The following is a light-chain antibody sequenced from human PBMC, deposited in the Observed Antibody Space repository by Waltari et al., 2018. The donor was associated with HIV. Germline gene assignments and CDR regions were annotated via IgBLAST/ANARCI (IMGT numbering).Light chain of an antibody. J-gene: IGKJ2*01. V-gene: IGKV3-15*01. CDR2: GAS. Sequence: EIVLTQSPVTLSVSPGERATLSCRASQSVYSNLAWYQQKPGQAPRLVIYGASTRATGIPARFSGSGSGTEFTLTISSLQSEDFAVYYCQQYGSSSYTFGQGTKLEIK. CDR1: QSVYSN. CDR3: QQYGSSSYT.